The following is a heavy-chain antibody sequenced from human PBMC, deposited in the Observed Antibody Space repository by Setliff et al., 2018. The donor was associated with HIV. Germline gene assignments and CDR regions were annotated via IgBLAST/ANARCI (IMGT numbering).Heavy chain of an antibody. CDR1: GGSFSDYS. D-gene: IGHD3-10*01. Sequence: SETLSLTCAVYGGSFSDYSWNWVRQPPGKGLEWIGEINHSGSTNYNPSLKSRVTISADTSKKQFSLNVTSVTAADTAVYYCARDVSIRGGYYFDYWGQGTLVTVSS. CDR3: ARDVSIRGGYYFDY. J-gene: IGHJ4*02. CDR2: INHSGST. V-gene: IGHV4-34*01.